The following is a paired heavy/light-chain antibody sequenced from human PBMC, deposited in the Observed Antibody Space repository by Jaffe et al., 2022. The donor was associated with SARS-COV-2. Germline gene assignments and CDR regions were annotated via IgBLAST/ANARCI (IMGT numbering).Heavy chain of an antibody. Sequence: QLQLQESGPGLVKPSETLSLTCTVSGGSISDSGNYWGWIRQPPGRGLDWIASIFYTGRTYYNPSLKNRVSISVDTSQNQFSLKMSFVTAADTAVYYCARLGPYFKSIDFWGQGTLVTVSS. D-gene: IGHD3-10*01. V-gene: IGHV4-39*01. CDR3: ARLGPYFKSIDF. CDR2: IFYTGRT. J-gene: IGHJ4*02. CDR1: GGSISDSGNY.
Light chain of an antibody. J-gene: IGLJ2*01. CDR1: SSDVGGYGY. CDR2: DVS. CDR3: GSYTRSSTLV. V-gene: IGLV2-14*01. Sequence: QSALTQPASVSGSPGQSITISCTGTSSDVGGYGYVSWYQQHPGKAPKLMIYDVSSRPSGVSDRFSGSKSGNTASLTISGLQAEDEADYYCGSYTRSSTLVFGGGTKVTVL.